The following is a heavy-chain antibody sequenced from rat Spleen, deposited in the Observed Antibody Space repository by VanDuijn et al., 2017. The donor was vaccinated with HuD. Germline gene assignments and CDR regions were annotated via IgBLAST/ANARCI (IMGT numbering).Heavy chain of an antibody. V-gene: IGHV5-7*01. Sequence: EVQLVESGGGLVQPGRSMKLSCAALGFTFSDHYMAWVRQAPKKGLEWVATISSDGSSTYYRDCVKGRFTISRDNAESTLYLQMDSLRSEDTATYYCARHGYGGYSGSFAYWGQGVMVTVSS. D-gene: IGHD1-11*01. CDR1: GFTFSDHY. J-gene: IGHJ2*01. CDR2: ISSDGSST. CDR3: ARHGYGGYSGSFAY.